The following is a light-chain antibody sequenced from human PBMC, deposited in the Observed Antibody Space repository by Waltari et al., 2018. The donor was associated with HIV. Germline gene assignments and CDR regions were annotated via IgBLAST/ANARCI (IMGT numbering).Light chain of an antibody. CDR2: LNSDGSH. CDR3: QSWDNGVRV. Sequence: QLALTQSPSASASLGASVRLTCTLSSGQSSYSTAWPQQQPEKGPRFLMRLNSDGSHTRGDGIPDRFSGSASGAERYLTISSLQSEDEADYYCQSWDNGVRVFGGGTKLTVL. J-gene: IGLJ3*02. CDR1: SGQSSYS. V-gene: IGLV4-69*01.